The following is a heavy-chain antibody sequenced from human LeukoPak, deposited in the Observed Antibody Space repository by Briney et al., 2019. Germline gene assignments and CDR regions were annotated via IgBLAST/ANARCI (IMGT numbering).Heavy chain of an antibody. CDR1: GYTFTGYY. CDR2: INPSGGST. Sequence: ASVKVSCKASGYTFTGYYMHWVRQAPGQGLEWMGIINPSGGSTSYAQKFQGRVTMTRDTSTSTVYMELSSLRSEDTAVYYCARDNNFWSGSPYQYGMDVWGQGTTVTVSS. CDR3: ARDNNFWSGSPYQYGMDV. D-gene: IGHD3-3*01. J-gene: IGHJ6*02. V-gene: IGHV1-46*01.